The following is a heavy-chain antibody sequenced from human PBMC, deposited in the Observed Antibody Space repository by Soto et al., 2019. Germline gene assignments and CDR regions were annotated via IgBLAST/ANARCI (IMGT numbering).Heavy chain of an antibody. J-gene: IGHJ4*02. D-gene: IGHD3-10*01. Sequence: GGSLRLSCAASGFTFSSYSMNWVRQAPGKGLEWVSCINSSSSCTSYAGSVKGRFTISRDNAKNTLYLQMNSLRAEDTAVYYCARDNGSGTYYTRYWGQGTLVTVSS. CDR2: INSSSSCT. V-gene: IGHV3-21*01. CDR1: GFTFSSYS. CDR3: ARDNGSGTYYTRY.